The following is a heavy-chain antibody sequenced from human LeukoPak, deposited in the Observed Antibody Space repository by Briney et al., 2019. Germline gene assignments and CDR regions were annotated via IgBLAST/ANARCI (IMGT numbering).Heavy chain of an antibody. CDR2: IYHSGST. D-gene: IGHD3-22*01. Sequence: KPSETLSLTCAVAGGSISSGGYSWSCIRQPPGKGLECIGYIYHSGSTYYNPSLKSRVTISVDRSKNQFSLKLSSVTAADTAVYYCAREAVTDYYDSSAYFKRGGEAFDIWGQGTMVTVSS. J-gene: IGHJ3*02. CDR3: AREAVTDYYDSSAYFKRGGEAFDI. V-gene: IGHV4-30-2*01. CDR1: GGSISSGGYS.